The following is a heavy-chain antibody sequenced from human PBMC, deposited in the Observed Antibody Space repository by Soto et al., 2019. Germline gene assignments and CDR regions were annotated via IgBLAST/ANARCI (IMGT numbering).Heavy chain of an antibody. J-gene: IGHJ6*02. CDR2: IDWDDDQ. CDR3: ARIDSYGYYYYGVDV. Sequence: GSGPTLVNPTQTLTLTCTFSGFTLTTSGMCVSWIRQPPGKALEWLGLIDWDDDQHYSTSLKTRLTISKDTSKNQVVLTMTNMDPVDTATYYCARIDSYGYYYYGVDVWGQGTTVTVSS. CDR1: GFTLTTSGMC. V-gene: IGHV2-70*01. D-gene: IGHD5-18*01.